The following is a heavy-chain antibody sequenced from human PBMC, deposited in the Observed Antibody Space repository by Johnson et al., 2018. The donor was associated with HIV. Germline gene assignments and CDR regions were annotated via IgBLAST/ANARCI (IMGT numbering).Heavy chain of an antibody. CDR3: ARACRDGYTCDAFDI. D-gene: IGHD5-24*01. CDR2: INTNGNST. Sequence: VQLVESGGGLVQPGGSLRLSCATSGFTFRSYAMHWVRQAPGRGLEHVSGINTNGNSTHYANSVKGRFTISRENAKNSLYLQLNNLRAGDTAVYYCARACRDGYTCDAFDIWGQGTMVTVSS. J-gene: IGHJ3*02. CDR1: GFTFRSYA. V-gene: IGHV3-64*01.